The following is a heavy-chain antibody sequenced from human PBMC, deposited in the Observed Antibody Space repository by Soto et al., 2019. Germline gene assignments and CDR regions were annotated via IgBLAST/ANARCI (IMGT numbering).Heavy chain of an antibody. J-gene: IGHJ6*02. CDR3: ARVSGSYYYGMDV. D-gene: IGHD1-26*01. Sequence: QVQLQESGPGLVKPSGTLSLTCAVSGGSISRSNWWSWVRQPPGKGLEWIGEIYHSGSTNYNPSLTSRVTISVDKSKNQFSLKLSSVTAADTAVYYCARVSGSYYYGMDVWGQGTTVTVSS. CDR1: GGSISRSNW. CDR2: IYHSGST. V-gene: IGHV4-4*02.